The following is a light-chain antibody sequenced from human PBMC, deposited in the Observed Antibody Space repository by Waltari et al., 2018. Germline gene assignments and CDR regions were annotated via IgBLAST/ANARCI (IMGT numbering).Light chain of an antibody. CDR1: SSDIGRYKD. V-gene: IGLV2-14*01. Sequence: QSVLTQPASVSGSPGQSVTISCTGTSSDIGRYKDVAWYRQRPATAPQLLIYDVTIRPSGVSNRFSGSKSDNTASLTISGLQAEDEASYYCCSYADSGTLVFGGGTKLTVL. CDR2: DVT. CDR3: CSYADSGTLV. J-gene: IGLJ3*02.